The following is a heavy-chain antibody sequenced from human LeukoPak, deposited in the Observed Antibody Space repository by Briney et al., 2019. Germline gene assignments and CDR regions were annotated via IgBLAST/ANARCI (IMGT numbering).Heavy chain of an antibody. D-gene: IGHD3-10*01. CDR2: ISGSAGST. J-gene: IGHJ4*02. CDR1: GFTFSSYA. Sequence: GGSLRLSCAASGFTFSSYAMIWVRQAPGKGLEWVSAISGSAGSTYYADSVKGRFTISRDNSKNTLYLQMNSLRAEDTAVYYCARELLSYGSGSYPEPNDYWGQGTLVTVSS. V-gene: IGHV3-23*01. CDR3: ARELLSYGSGSYPEPNDY.